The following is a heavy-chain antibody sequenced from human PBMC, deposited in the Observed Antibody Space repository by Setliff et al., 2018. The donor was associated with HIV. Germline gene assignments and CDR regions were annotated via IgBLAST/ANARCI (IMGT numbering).Heavy chain of an antibody. CDR3: ASRVPAARHFDY. J-gene: IGHJ4*02. V-gene: IGHV4-4*02. D-gene: IGHD2-2*01. Sequence: SETLSLTCAVSSGSISSSNWWSWVRQPPGKELEWIGEIYHSGSTNYNPSLKSRVTISLDRFKNQFSLKLTSVTAADAAVYYCASRVPAARHFDYWGQGTLVTVSS. CDR2: IYHSGST. CDR1: SGSISSSNW.